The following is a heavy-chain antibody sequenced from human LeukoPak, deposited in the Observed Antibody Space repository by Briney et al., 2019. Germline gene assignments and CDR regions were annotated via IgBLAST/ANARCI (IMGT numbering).Heavy chain of an antibody. CDR3: AKAHCSSTSCSRADN. CDR1: GFTFTRNA. D-gene: IGHD2-2*01. Sequence: GESLRLSCAASGFTFTRNAMAWVRQAPGKGLEWVSAIDGSGGTTFYADSVKGRVTISRVQSTNTVYLQMNSLRADDTAVYYCAKAHCSSTSCSRADNWGQGTLVTVSS. CDR2: IDGSGGTT. J-gene: IGHJ4*02. V-gene: IGHV3-23*01.